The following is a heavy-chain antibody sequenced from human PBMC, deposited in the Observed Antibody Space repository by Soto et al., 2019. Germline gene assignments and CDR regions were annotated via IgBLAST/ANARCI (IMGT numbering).Heavy chain of an antibody. CDR3: ARDIVLVPAQAYGMDV. Sequence: ASVKVSCKTSGGTFSNDIITWVRQAPGQGLEWMGIINPSGGSTSYAQKFQGRVTMTRDTSTSTVYMELSSLRSEDTAVYYCARDIVLVPAQAYGMDVWGQGTTVTVSS. V-gene: IGHV1-46*01. D-gene: IGHD2-2*01. CDR1: GGTFSNDI. CDR2: INPSGGST. J-gene: IGHJ6*02.